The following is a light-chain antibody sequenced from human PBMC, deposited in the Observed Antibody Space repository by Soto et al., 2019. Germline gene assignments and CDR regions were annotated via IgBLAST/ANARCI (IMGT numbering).Light chain of an antibody. V-gene: IGLV3-27*01. CDR2: KDN. Sequence: SYELTQPSSVSVSPGQTARITCSGDVLAKRYARWFQQRPGQAPVLLIYKDNERPSGIPERFSGSSSGTTVTLTISGAQVEDEADYYCYSATDNNKVFGGGTKLTVL. J-gene: IGLJ2*01. CDR3: YSATDNNKV. CDR1: VLAKRY.